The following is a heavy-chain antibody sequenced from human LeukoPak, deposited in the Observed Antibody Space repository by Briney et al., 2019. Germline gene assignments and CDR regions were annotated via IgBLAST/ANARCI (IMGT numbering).Heavy chain of an antibody. D-gene: IGHD5-24*01. CDR1: GYTFTSNW. V-gene: IGHV5-51*01. J-gene: IGHJ4*02. CDR3: AKGDGYNTFDY. CDR2: IYPGDSDT. Sequence: GESLKISCKGSGYTFTSNWIGWVRQMPGKGLEWMGIIYPGDSDTRYSPSLQGQVTISADKSIRTAYLQWSSLKASDTAMYYCAKGDGYNTFDYWGQGTLVTVSS.